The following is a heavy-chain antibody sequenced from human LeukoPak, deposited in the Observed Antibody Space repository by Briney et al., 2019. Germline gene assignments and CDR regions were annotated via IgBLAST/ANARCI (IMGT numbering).Heavy chain of an antibody. CDR1: GYTFTSYG. CDR3: ARDPAGVSGVLMVYATYYYYGMDV. Sequence: GASVKVSCKASGYTFTSYGISWVRQAPGQGLEWMGWISAYNGNTNYAQKLQGRVTMTTDTSTSTAYMELRSLRPDDTAVYYCARDPAGVSGVLMVYATYYYYGMDVWGQGTTVTVSS. J-gene: IGHJ6*02. CDR2: ISAYNGNT. D-gene: IGHD2-8*01. V-gene: IGHV1-18*01.